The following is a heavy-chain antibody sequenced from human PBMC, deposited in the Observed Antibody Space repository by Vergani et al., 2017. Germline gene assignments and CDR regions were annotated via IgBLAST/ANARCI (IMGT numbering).Heavy chain of an antibody. CDR1: GFTFDDYA. D-gene: IGHD3-16*01. V-gene: IGHV3-9*01. CDR3: AKDIGDGSPRFVYWFDP. J-gene: IGHJ5*02. CDR2: ISWNSGST. Sequence: EVQLVESGGGLVQPGRSLRLSCAASGFTFDDYAMHWVRQAPGKGLEWVSGISWNSGSTGYADSVKGRFTISRDNAKNSLYLQMNSLRAEDTALYYCAKDIGDGSPRFVYWFDPWGQGTLVTVSS.